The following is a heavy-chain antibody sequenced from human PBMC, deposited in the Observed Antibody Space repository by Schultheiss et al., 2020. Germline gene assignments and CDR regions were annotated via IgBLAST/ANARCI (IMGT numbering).Heavy chain of an antibody. Sequence: SETLSLTCTVSGDSVSSVTYYWSWIRQPPGKGLEWIGYLYDSGSTNYNPSLESRVTISVDTSKSQFSLRLTSVTAADAAVYYCARYSSTSRDAFDIWGQGTMVTVSS. D-gene: IGHD2-2*01. V-gene: IGHV4-61*01. J-gene: IGHJ3*02. CDR2: LYDSGST. CDR1: GDSVSSVTYY. CDR3: ARYSSTSRDAFDI.